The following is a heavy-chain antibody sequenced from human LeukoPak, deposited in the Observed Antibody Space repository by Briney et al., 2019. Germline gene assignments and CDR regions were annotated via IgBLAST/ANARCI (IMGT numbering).Heavy chain of an antibody. J-gene: IGHJ4*02. Sequence: PGGSLRLSCAASGFTFSSYSMSWVRQAPGKGLEWVSVIYSGGSTYYADSVKGRFTISRDNSKNTLYLQMNSLRAEDTAVYYCARAHDYGDPPYYFDYWGQGTLVTVSS. V-gene: IGHV3-53*01. D-gene: IGHD4-17*01. CDR3: ARAHDYGDPPYYFDY. CDR2: IYSGGST. CDR1: GFTFSSYS.